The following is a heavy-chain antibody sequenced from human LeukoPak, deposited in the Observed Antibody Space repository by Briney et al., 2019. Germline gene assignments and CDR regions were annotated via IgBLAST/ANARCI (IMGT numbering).Heavy chain of an antibody. Sequence: SETLSLTCTVSGGSISSYYWSWIRQPPGKGLEWIGYIYYSGSTNYNPSLKSRVTISVDTSKNQFSLKLSSVTAADTAVYYCARGNSAARWFDPWGQGTPVTVSS. D-gene: IGHD6-6*01. CDR3: ARGNSAARWFDP. CDR1: GGSISSYY. J-gene: IGHJ5*02. CDR2: IYYSGST. V-gene: IGHV4-59*01.